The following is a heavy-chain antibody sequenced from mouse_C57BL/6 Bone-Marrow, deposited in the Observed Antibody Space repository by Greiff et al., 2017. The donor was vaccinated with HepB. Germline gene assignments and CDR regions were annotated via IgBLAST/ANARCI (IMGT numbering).Heavy chain of an antibody. J-gene: IGHJ3*01. CDR1: GYTFTSYW. V-gene: IGHV1-64*01. Sequence: QVQLKQPGAELVKPGASVKLSCKASGYTFTSYWMHWVKQRPGQGLEWIGMIHPNSGITNYNEKFKSKATLTVDKSSSTAYMQLSSLTSEDSAVYYCARGNYYGSSYRFAYWGQGTLVTVSA. CDR2: IHPNSGIT. CDR3: ARGNYYGSSYRFAY. D-gene: IGHD1-1*01.